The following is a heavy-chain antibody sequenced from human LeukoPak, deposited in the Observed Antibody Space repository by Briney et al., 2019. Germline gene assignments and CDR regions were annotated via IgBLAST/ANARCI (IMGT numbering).Heavy chain of an antibody. V-gene: IGHV4-59*01. Sequence: SETLSLTCIVSGDSLSSYYWNWIRQAPGKALEGIGHIHNNGDIAYNLSLKSRVPISMDTSKIQFSLKLSSVTAADTAVYYCGRWGYFDSGNYFVVDYWGQGTVVTVSS. CDR2: IHNNGDI. CDR3: GRWGYFDSGNYFVVDY. D-gene: IGHD3-22*01. J-gene: IGHJ4*02. CDR1: GDSLSSYY.